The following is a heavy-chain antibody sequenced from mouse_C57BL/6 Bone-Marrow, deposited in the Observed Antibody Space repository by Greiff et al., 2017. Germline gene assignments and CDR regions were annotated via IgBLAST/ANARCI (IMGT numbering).Heavy chain of an antibody. V-gene: IGHV1-50*01. CDR2: IDPSDSYT. CDR1: GYTFTSYW. Sequence: QVQLQQPGAELVKPGASVKLSCKASGYTFTSYWMQWVKQRPGQGLEWIGEIDPSDSYTNYNQKFKGKATLTVDTYSSTAYMQLSSLTSEDSPVYYCARPYYSNSHFDYWGQGTTLTVSS. J-gene: IGHJ2*01. D-gene: IGHD2-5*01. CDR3: ARPYYSNSHFDY.